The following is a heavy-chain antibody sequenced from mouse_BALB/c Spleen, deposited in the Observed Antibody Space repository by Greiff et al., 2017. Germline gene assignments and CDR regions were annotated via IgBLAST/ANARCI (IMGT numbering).Heavy chain of an antibody. CDR2: ISYSGST. D-gene: IGHD2-1*01. V-gene: IGHV3-8*02. J-gene: IGHJ4*01. CDR1: GDSITSGY. Sequence: VQLQQSGPSLVKPSQTLSLTCSVTGDSITSGYWNWIRKFPGNKLEYMGYISYSGSTYYNPSLKSRISITRDTSKNQYYLQLNSVTTEDTATYYCARSYGNGGYYYAMDYWGQGTSVTVSS. CDR3: ARSYGNGGYYYAMDY.